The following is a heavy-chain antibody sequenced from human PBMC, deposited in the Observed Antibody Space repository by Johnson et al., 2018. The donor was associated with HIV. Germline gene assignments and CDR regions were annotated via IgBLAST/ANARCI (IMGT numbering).Heavy chain of an antibody. CDR2: IYSGGST. V-gene: IGHV3-66*03. Sequence: VQLVESGGGLIQPGGSLRLSCAASGFTVYSNYMTWVRQAPGKGLEWVSVIYSGGSTYYADSVKGRFTISRDNSKNTLYLQMNSLRAEDTAVYYCVREGGDGYSPSAFDIWGQGTMVTVSS. CDR3: VREGGDGYSPSAFDI. CDR1: GFTVYSNY. J-gene: IGHJ3*02. D-gene: IGHD5-24*01.